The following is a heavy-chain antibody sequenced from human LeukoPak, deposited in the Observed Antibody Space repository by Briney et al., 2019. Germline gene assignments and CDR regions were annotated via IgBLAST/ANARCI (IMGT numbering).Heavy chain of an antibody. CDR1: GFTFSSYE. CDR2: ISSSGSTI. J-gene: IGHJ6*03. D-gene: IGHD2-8*01. Sequence: PGGSLRLSCAASGFTFSSYEMNWVRQAPGKGLEWVSYISSSGSTIYYADSVKGRFTISRDNAKNSLYLQMNSLRAEDTAVYYCARAHTVLMVYAIYMDVWGKGTTVTVSS. CDR3: ARAHTVLMVYAIYMDV. V-gene: IGHV3-48*03.